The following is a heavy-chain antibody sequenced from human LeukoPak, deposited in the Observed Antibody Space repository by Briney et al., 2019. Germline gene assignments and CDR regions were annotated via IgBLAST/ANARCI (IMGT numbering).Heavy chain of an antibody. Sequence: GGSLRLSCAASGFTFSSYAMHWVRQAPGKGLEWVAVISYDGSNKYYADSVKGRFTISRDNSKNTLYLQMNSLRAEDTAVYYCARDPLPARHDYVWGSYRRYFDYWGQGTLVTVSS. CDR1: GFTFSSYA. J-gene: IGHJ4*02. CDR3: ARDPLPARHDYVWGSYRRYFDY. CDR2: ISYDGSNK. D-gene: IGHD3-16*02. V-gene: IGHV3-30-3*01.